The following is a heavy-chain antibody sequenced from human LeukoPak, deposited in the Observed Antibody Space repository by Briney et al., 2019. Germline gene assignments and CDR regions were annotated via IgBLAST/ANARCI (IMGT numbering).Heavy chain of an antibody. D-gene: IGHD6-19*01. CDR3: ARQPPVAVAGYFQH. V-gene: IGHV5-51*01. J-gene: IGHJ1*01. Sequence: SGESLKIFCKGSGYSFTSYWIGWVRQMPGKGLESMGIIYPGDSDTRYSPSFQGQVTISADKSISTAYLQWSSLKASDTAMYYCARQPPVAVAGYFQHWSQGTLVTVSS. CDR2: IYPGDSDT. CDR1: GYSFTSYW.